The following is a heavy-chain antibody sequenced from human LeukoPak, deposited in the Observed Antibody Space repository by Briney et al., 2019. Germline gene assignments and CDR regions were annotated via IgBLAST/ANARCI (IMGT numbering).Heavy chain of an antibody. CDR1: GFTFSSYW. CDR3: ARGRPHGNDY. V-gene: IGHV3-74*01. Sequence: GESLRLSCAASGFTFSSYWMNWVRQAPGKGLVWVSRIASDGSSTTYADSVKGRFSISRDNAKNTLHLQMNSLRVEDTAVYYCARGRPHGNDYWGQGTLVTVSS. D-gene: IGHD4-23*01. CDR2: IASDGSST. J-gene: IGHJ4*02.